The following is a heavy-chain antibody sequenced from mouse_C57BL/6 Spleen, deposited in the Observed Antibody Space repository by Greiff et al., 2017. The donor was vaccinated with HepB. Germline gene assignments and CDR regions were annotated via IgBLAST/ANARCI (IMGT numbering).Heavy chain of an antibody. J-gene: IGHJ2*01. V-gene: IGHV1-72*01. CDR3: AREVNYVLYYFDY. D-gene: IGHD1-1*01. CDR2: IDPNSGGT. CDR1: GYTFTSYW. Sequence: VQLQQSGAELVKPGASVKLSCKASGYTFTSYWMHWVKQRPGRGLEWIGRIDPNSGGTKYNEKFKSKATLTVDKPSSTAYMQLSSLTSEDSAVYDCAREVNYVLYYFDYWGQGTTLTVSS.